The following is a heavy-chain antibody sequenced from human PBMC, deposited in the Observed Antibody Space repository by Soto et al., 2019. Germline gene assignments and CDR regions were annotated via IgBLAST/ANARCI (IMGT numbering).Heavy chain of an antibody. Sequence: EVQLLESGGGLVQPGGSLRLSCAASGLTFSTYAMSWVRQAPGKGLEWGSTITTSGGTTYYADSVQGRVTISRDNSKNTLYLQMNTMGAEDTAVYYCAGRYCTNGVCYTNYYHYIDVWGNGTTVTVSS. CDR2: ITTSGGTT. D-gene: IGHD2-8*01. J-gene: IGHJ6*03. CDR3: AGRYCTNGVCYTNYYHYIDV. CDR1: GLTFSTYA. V-gene: IGHV3-23*01.